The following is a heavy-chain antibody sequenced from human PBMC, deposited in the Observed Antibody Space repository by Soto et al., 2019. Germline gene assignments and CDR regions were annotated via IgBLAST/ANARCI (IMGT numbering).Heavy chain of an antibody. Sequence: QLQLQESGPGLVKPSETLSLTCTVSGGSISSSSYYWGWIRQPPGKGLEWIGSIYYSGSTYYNPSLKSRVTISVDTSKNQFSLKLSSVTAADTAVYYCARDADYIWGSYRGGAPFDYWGQGTLVTVSS. D-gene: IGHD3-16*02. J-gene: IGHJ4*02. V-gene: IGHV4-39*01. CDR2: IYYSGST. CDR3: ARDADYIWGSYRGGAPFDY. CDR1: GGSISSSSYY.